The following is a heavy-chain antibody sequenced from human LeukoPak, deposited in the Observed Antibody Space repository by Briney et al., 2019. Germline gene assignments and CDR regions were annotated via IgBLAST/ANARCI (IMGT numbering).Heavy chain of an antibody. CDR1: GYSFTSYW. V-gene: IGHV5-51*01. D-gene: IGHD3-16*01. Sequence: GESLKISCKGSGYSFTSYWIGWVRQMPGKGLEWMGVIYPGDSDTRYSPSFQGQVTISADKSISTAYLQWTSLKASDTAKYYCARQYYDYIWGSYTANRYFDHWGQGTLVTVSS. CDR3: ARQYYDYIWGSYTANRYFDH. CDR2: IYPGDSDT. J-gene: IGHJ4*02.